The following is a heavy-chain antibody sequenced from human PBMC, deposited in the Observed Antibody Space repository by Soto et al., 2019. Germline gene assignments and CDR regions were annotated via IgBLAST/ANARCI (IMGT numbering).Heavy chain of an antibody. Sequence: GGSLRLSCAASGFTFSSYGMHWVRQAPGKGLEWVAVIWYDGSNKYYADSVKGRFTISRDNSKNTLYLQMNSLRAEDTAVYYCARDHEVMITFGGVAIDYWGQGTLVTVSS. CDR2: IWYDGSNK. V-gene: IGHV3-33*01. CDR3: ARDHEVMITFGGVAIDY. D-gene: IGHD3-16*01. CDR1: GFTFSSYG. J-gene: IGHJ4*02.